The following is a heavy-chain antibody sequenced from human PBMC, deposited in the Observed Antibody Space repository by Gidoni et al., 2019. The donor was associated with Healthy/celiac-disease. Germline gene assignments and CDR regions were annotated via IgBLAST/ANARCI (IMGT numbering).Heavy chain of an antibody. V-gene: IGHV3-23*01. Sequence: EVQLLESGGGLVQPGGSLSLSCAASGFTFRSYAMSWVRQAPGKGLEWVSAISGSGGSTYYADSVKGRFTISRDNSKNTLYLQMNSLRAEDTAVYYCAKFGLRFLEWLPYFDYWGQGTLVTVSS. CDR1: GFTFRSYA. D-gene: IGHD3-3*01. CDR3: AKFGLRFLEWLPYFDY. J-gene: IGHJ4*02. CDR2: ISGSGGST.